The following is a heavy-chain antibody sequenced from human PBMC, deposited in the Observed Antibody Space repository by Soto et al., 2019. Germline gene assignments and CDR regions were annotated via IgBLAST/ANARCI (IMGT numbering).Heavy chain of an antibody. J-gene: IGHJ4*02. CDR2: IYYNGNT. CDR3: TRANWYSEY. Sequence: QVQLQESGPGLVKPSETLSLTCTVSGGSISNHYWSWIRQPPGKGLDWIGYIYYNGNTNYNAALKSRVTMSVDTSRNQISLKLTTVTAADTAVYYCTRANWYSEYWGQGTLVTVSS. V-gene: IGHV4-59*11. D-gene: IGHD7-27*01. CDR1: GGSISNHY.